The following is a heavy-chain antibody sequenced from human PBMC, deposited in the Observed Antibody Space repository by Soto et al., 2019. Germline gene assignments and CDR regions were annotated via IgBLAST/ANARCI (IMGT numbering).Heavy chain of an antibody. D-gene: IGHD2-21*01. CDR1: GFTFSDYN. J-gene: IGHJ4*02. CDR3: VRGFLYFDF. Sequence: GGSLRLSCVVSGFTFSDYNMNWVCLAPGKGLEWVSSISSSSISFYYADSVKGRFTVSRDNAKNSLYLQMSSLRAEDTAVYYCVRGFLYFDFWGQGALVTVSS. V-gene: IGHV3-21*01. CDR2: ISSSSISF.